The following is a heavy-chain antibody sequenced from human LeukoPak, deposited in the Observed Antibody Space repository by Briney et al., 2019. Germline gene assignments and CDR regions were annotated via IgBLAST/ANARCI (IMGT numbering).Heavy chain of an antibody. CDR1: GFTFSSCA. CDR3: TRVGYIDEGIDY. Sequence: PGGSLRLSCAASGFTFSSCAMTWVRQAPGKRLEWVANIKQDGSKKSYVDSVKGRFTISRDNAKNSLYLQMNSLRAEDTAIYYCTRVGYIDEGIDYWGQGTLVTVSS. CDR2: IKQDGSKK. J-gene: IGHJ4*02. D-gene: IGHD5-24*01. V-gene: IGHV3-7*04.